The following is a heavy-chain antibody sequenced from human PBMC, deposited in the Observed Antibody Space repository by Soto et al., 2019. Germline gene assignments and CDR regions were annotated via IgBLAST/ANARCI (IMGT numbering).Heavy chain of an antibody. V-gene: IGHV1-8*01. CDR2: MNPDSGNT. CDR3: ARGRFRRTWFDP. J-gene: IGHJ5*02. D-gene: IGHD3-16*01. Sequence: QVQLGQPGAEVKRPGASGKVSCKASGYTFTNYAIHWGGQATGQGLEWMGWMNPDSGNTGQSKQFQGRVTMTRDTSISTAYMEMSSLRSEDTAVYYCARGRFRRTWFDPWGQGTLVTVSS. CDR1: GYTFTNYA.